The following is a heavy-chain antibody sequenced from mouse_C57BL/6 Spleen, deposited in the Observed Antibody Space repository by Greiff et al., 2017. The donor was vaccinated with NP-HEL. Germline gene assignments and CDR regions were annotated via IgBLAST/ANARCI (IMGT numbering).Heavy chain of an antibody. Sequence: QVQLQQSGAELVKPGASVKISCKASGYAFSSYWMNWVKQRPGKGLEWIGQIYPGDGDTNYNGKFKGKATLTADKSSSTAYMQLSSLTSEDSAVYFCARGGGYDWYFDVWGTGTTVTVSS. CDR2: IYPGDGDT. CDR1: GYAFSSYW. J-gene: IGHJ1*03. V-gene: IGHV1-80*01. CDR3: ARGGGYDWYFDV. D-gene: IGHD2-2*01.